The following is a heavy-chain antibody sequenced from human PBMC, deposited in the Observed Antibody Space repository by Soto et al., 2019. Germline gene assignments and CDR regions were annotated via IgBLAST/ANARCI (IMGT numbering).Heavy chain of an antibody. CDR2: IKSKTDGGTT. CDR3: TTDLIFGYPKRFDP. V-gene: IGHV3-15*01. CDR1: GFTFSNDW. J-gene: IGHJ5*02. Sequence: GGSLRLSCAASGFTFSNDWMTWVRQAPGKGLEWVGRIKSKTDGGTTDYAAPVKGRFTISRDDSKNTLYLQMNSLKTEDTAVYYCTTDLIFGYPKRFDPWGQGTLVTVSS. D-gene: IGHD3-3*01.